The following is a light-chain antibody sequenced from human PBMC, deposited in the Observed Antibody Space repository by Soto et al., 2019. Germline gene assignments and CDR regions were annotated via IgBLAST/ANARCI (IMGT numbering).Light chain of an antibody. CDR3: QHYRTS. V-gene: IGKV3-20*01. Sequence: ENVLTQSPGTLSLSPGERATLSCRASQSVSSSHLAWYQQKPGQPPRLLIYGASSRATGIPDRFSGSGSGTDFTLTITRLEPEDCEVYYCQHYRTSFDGGTKVEIK. CDR1: QSVSSSH. J-gene: IGKJ4*01. CDR2: GAS.